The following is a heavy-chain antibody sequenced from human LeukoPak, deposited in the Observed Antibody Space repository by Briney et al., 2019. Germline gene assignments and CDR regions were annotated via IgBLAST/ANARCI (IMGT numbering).Heavy chain of an antibody. J-gene: IGHJ4*02. CDR1: GYTFTGYY. Sequence: ASVKVSCTASGYTFTGYYMHWVRQAPGQGLEGMGWINPNSGGTNYAQKFQGRVTMTRDTSISTAYMELSRLRSDDTAVYYCATPERGYSGYDFVSWGQGTLVTVSS. CDR2: INPNSGGT. V-gene: IGHV1-2*02. CDR3: ATPERGYSGYDFVS. D-gene: IGHD5-12*01.